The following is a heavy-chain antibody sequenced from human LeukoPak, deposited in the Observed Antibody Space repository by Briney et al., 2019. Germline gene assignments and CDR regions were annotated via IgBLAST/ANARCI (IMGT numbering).Heavy chain of an antibody. CDR2: IYHSGST. Sequence: SETLSLTCTVSGYSISSGYYWGWIRQPPGKGLEWIGSIYHSGSTYYNPSLKSRVTISVDTSKNQFSLKLSSVTAADTAVYYCARVTPMYYYDSSGYQGYDYWGQGTLVTVSS. J-gene: IGHJ4*02. CDR3: ARVTPMYYYDSSGYQGYDY. CDR1: GYSISSGYY. V-gene: IGHV4-38-2*02. D-gene: IGHD3-22*01.